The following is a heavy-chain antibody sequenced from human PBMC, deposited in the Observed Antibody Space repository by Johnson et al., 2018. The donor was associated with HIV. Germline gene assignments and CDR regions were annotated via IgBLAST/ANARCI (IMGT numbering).Heavy chain of an antibody. CDR1: GFTFDDYG. J-gene: IGHJ3*02. V-gene: IGHV3-20*04. CDR3: AKGGPLFVDAFDI. CDR2: INWNSDTI. D-gene: IGHD3-3*01. Sequence: VQLVESGGTVIRPGGSLRLSCVASGFTFDDYGMSWVRQAPGKGLEWVSGINWNSDTIGYADSVKGRFAISRDNAKNSLYLQMNSLRAEDTALYYCAKGGPLFVDAFDIWGLGTMVTVSS.